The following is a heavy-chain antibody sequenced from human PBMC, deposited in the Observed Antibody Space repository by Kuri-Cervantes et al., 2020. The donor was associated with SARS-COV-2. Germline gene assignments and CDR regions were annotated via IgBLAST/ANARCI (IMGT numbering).Heavy chain of an antibody. CDR3: ARDMYYYDSSGYYYPLGY. J-gene: IGHJ4*02. CDR1: GYTFTSYD. V-gene: IGHV1-18*04. Sequence: ASVKVSCKASGYTFTSYDISWVRQATGQGLEWMGWISAYNGDTNYAQKLQGRVTMTTDTSTSTAYMELRSLRSDDTAVYYCARDMYYYDSSGYYYPLGYWGQGTLVTVSS. CDR2: ISAYNGDT. D-gene: IGHD3-22*01.